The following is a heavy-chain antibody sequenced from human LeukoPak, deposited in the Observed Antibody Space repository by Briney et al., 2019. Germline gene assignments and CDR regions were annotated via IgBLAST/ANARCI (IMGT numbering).Heavy chain of an antibody. Sequence: SETLSLTCTVSGGSLSTYFWTWIRQPAGRGLEWIGRIYASGGTTHTPSRKSRVTMSVDTSKSQFSLKLSSVTAADTAVYYCAKAVYDTSGYYIDYWGQGTLVTVSS. V-gene: IGHV4-4*07. CDR1: GGSLSTYF. CDR2: IYASGGT. J-gene: IGHJ4*02. D-gene: IGHD3-22*01. CDR3: AKAVYDTSGYYIDY.